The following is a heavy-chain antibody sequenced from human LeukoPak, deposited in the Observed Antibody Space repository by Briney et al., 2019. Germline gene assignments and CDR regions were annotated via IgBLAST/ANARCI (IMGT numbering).Heavy chain of an antibody. D-gene: IGHD3-22*01. CDR2: ISWNSGSI. Sequence: GGSLRLSCAASGFTFDDYAMHWVRHAPGKGLGWVSGISWNSGSIGYADSVKGRFTISRDNAKNSLYLQMNSLRAEDTALYYCAKDMRYDSSGYWRTPFFDYWGQGTLVTVSS. CDR1: GFTFDDYA. CDR3: AKDMRYDSSGYWRTPFFDY. J-gene: IGHJ4*02. V-gene: IGHV3-9*01.